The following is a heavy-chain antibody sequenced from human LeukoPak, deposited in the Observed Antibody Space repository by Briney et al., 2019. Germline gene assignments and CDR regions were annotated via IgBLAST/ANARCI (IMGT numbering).Heavy chain of an antibody. V-gene: IGHV1-24*01. CDR1: GYTLTELS. Sequence: ASVKVSCKVSGYTLTELSMHWVRQAPGEGLEWMGGFDPEDGKTIYAQKFQGRVTMTEDTSTDTAYMERSSLRSEDTAVYYCATDLGVGATGWGQGTLVTVSS. J-gene: IGHJ4*02. CDR3: ATDLGVGATG. D-gene: IGHD1-26*01. CDR2: FDPEDGKT.